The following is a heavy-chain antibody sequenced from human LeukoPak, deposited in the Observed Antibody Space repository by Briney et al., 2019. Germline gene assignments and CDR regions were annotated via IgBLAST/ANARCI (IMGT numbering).Heavy chain of an antibody. CDR1: GGSISSYY. D-gene: IGHD4-11*01. CDR3: ATTTVTTEYYYYYYMDV. Sequence: KPSETLSLTRTVSGGSISSYYWSWIRQPAGKGLEWIGRIYTSGSTNYNPSLKSRVTISVDKSKNQFSLKLSSVTAADTAVYYCATTTVTTEYYYYYYMDVWGKGTTVTVSS. V-gene: IGHV4-4*07. CDR2: IYTSGST. J-gene: IGHJ6*03.